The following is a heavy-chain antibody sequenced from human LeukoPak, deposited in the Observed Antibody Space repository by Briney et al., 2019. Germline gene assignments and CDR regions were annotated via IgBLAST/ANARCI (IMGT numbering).Heavy chain of an antibody. Sequence: GASVKVSCKASGYTFTSYYMHWVRQAPGQGLEWMGIINPSGGSTSYAQKFQGRVTITADESTSTAYMELSSLRSEDTAVHYCASMVRGVPSGETFDHWGQGTLVTVSS. J-gene: IGHJ4*02. CDR3: ASMVRGVPSGETFDH. CDR2: INPSGGST. V-gene: IGHV1-46*01. D-gene: IGHD3-10*01. CDR1: GYTFTSYY.